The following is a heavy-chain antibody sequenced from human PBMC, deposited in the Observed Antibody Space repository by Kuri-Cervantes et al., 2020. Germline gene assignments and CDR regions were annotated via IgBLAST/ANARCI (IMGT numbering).Heavy chain of an antibody. CDR1: GGSISNISNH. CDR2: IYYSGIT. D-gene: IGHD6-19*01. CDR3: ARDSSSGWGGVYYYMDV. J-gene: IGHJ6*03. Sequence: SETLSLTCTVSGGSISNISNHWGWIRQPPGKGLEWIGNIYYSGITYHNPSLKSRLTISVDTSKNQFSLKLSSVTAADTAVYYCARDSSSGWGGVYYYMDVWGTGTTVTVSS. V-gene: IGHV4-39*02.